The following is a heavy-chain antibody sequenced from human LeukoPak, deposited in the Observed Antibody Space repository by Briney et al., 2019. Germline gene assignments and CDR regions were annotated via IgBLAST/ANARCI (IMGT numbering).Heavy chain of an antibody. CDR3: ARDPRDTPMVRDAFDI. D-gene: IGHD5-18*01. Sequence: SETLSLTCAVYGGSFSGYYWSWIRQPPGKGLEWIGEINHSGSTYFNPSLKSRVTISVDTSKNQFSLRLRSVTAADTAVYYCARDPRDTPMVRDAFDIWGQGTMVTVSS. J-gene: IGHJ3*02. CDR2: INHSGST. CDR1: GGSFSGYY. V-gene: IGHV4-34*01.